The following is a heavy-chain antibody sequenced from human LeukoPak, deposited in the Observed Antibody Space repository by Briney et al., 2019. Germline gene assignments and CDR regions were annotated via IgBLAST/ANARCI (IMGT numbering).Heavy chain of an antibody. CDR3: ARVRSIAVAGTSRMRYYYMDV. CDR2: IYTSGGT. Sequence: SETLSLTCTVSGGSISSYYWSWIRQPAGKGLEWIGRIYTSGGTNYNPSLKSRVTMSVDTSKNQFSLKLSSVTAADTAVYYCARVRSIAVAGTSRMRYYYMDVWGKGTTVTVSS. CDR1: GGSISSYY. D-gene: IGHD6-19*01. V-gene: IGHV4-4*07. J-gene: IGHJ6*03.